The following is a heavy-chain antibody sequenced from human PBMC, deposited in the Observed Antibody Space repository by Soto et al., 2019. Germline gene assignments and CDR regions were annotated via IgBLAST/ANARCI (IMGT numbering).Heavy chain of an antibody. D-gene: IGHD6-19*01. CDR1: GGSISSYY. Sequence: SETLSLTCTVSGGSISSYYWSWIRQPPGKGLEWIGYIYYSGSTNYNPSLKSRVTISVDTSKNQFSLKLSSVTAADTAVYYCARQGQWLVRSFDDWGQGTLVTVSS. CDR3: ARQGQWLVRSFDD. J-gene: IGHJ4*02. V-gene: IGHV4-59*08. CDR2: IYYSGST.